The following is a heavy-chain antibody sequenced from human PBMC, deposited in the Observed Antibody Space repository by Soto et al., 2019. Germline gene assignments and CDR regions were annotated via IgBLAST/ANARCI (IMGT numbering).Heavy chain of an antibody. CDR3: ARDPGDDSSGYYGGRAFDI. V-gene: IGHV1-69*08. CDR2: IIPILGIA. CDR1: GGTFSSYT. J-gene: IGHJ3*02. Sequence: QVQLVQSGAEVKKPGSSVKVSCKASGGTFSSYTISWVRQAPGQGLEWMGRIIPILGIANYAQKFQGRVTIPADKSTSTAYMELSSLRSEDTAVYYCARDPGDDSSGYYGGRAFDIWGQGTMVTVSS. D-gene: IGHD3-22*01.